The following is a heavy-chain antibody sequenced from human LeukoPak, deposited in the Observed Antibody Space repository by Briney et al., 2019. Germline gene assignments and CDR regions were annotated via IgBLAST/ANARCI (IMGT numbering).Heavy chain of an antibody. CDR2: ISSNGGST. V-gene: IGHV3-64*01. Sequence: GGSLRLSCSASGFTFSDYSMHWVRQAPGKGLEYVSAISSNGGSTYYASSVKGRSTISRDNSKNTLYLQMGSLRTEDMAVYYCARVAARVSLDYWGQGTLVTVSS. D-gene: IGHD2-15*01. CDR1: GFTFSDYS. J-gene: IGHJ4*02. CDR3: ARVAARVSLDY.